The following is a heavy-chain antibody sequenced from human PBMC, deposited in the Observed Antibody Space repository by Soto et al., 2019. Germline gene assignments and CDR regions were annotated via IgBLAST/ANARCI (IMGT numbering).Heavy chain of an antibody. CDR1: GFTFSSYG. Sequence: GGSLRLSCAASGFTFSSYGMHWVRQAPGKGLEWVAVISYDGSNKYYADSVKGRFTISRDNSKNTLYLQMNSLRAEDTAVYYCAKVGSDSSSDYWGQGTLVTVSA. V-gene: IGHV3-30*18. D-gene: IGHD6-6*01. CDR3: AKVGSDSSSDY. CDR2: ISYDGSNK. J-gene: IGHJ4*02.